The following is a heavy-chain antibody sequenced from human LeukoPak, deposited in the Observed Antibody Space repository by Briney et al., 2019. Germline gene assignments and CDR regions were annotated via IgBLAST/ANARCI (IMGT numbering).Heavy chain of an antibody. D-gene: IGHD4-17*01. Sequence: PSETLSLTCTVSGGSISSSSYYWSWIRQPPGKGLEWIGEINHSGSINYNPSLKIRVTISVDTPKNQFSLKLSSVTAADTAVYYCARLHEKDLTVTSDYWGQGTLVTVSS. CDR1: GGSISSSSYY. J-gene: IGHJ4*02. V-gene: IGHV4-39*07. CDR2: INHSGSI. CDR3: ARLHEKDLTVTSDY.